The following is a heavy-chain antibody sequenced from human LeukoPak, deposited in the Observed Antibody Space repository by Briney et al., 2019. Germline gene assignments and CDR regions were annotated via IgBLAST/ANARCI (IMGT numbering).Heavy chain of an antibody. CDR3: AREGAGAYDAFDI. Sequence: GGSLRLSCAASGFTFSTSGIHWVRQAPGKGLEWVAHDGEYTFYADSVKGRFTISRDNSKNTLYLQMDSLRPEDTAVYYCAREGAGAYDAFDIWGQGTMVTVSS. V-gene: IGHV3-30*03. D-gene: IGHD1-26*01. J-gene: IGHJ3*02. CDR1: GFTFSTSG. CDR2: DGEYT.